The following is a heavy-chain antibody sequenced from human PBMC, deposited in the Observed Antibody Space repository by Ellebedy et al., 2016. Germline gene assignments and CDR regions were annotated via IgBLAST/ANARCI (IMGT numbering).Heavy chain of an antibody. CDR2: ISGSGGST. Sequence: GESLKISCAASGFTFSNFAFHWVRQAPGKGLEWVSAISGSGGSTYYADSVKGRFTISRDNSKNTLCLQMNSLRAEDTAVYHCAKGGYCSSIGCLNWFDPWGQGTLVTVSS. D-gene: IGHD2-2*01. V-gene: IGHV3-23*01. CDR1: GFTFSNFA. J-gene: IGHJ5*02. CDR3: AKGGYCSSIGCLNWFDP.